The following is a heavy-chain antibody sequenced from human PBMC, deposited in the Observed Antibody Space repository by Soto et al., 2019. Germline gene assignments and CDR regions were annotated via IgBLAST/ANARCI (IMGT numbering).Heavy chain of an antibody. Sequence: ASVKVSFKASGYTFTSYDINWVRQATGQGLEWMGWMNPNSGNTGYAQKFQGRVTMTRNTSISTAYMELSSLRSEDTAVYYCARVVAAGIYYYYYYMDVWGKGTTVTVS. CDR1: GYTFTSYD. CDR3: ARVVAAGIYYYYYYMDV. D-gene: IGHD6-13*01. V-gene: IGHV1-8*01. CDR2: MNPNSGNT. J-gene: IGHJ6*03.